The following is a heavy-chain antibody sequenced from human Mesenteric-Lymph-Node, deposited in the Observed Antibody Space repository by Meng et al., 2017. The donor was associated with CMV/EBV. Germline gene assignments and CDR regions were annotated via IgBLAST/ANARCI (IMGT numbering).Heavy chain of an antibody. J-gene: IGHJ4*02. V-gene: IGHV3-30*04. CDR2: ISYDGSNK. CDR1: GFTFSSYA. D-gene: IGHD1-26*01. Sequence: GGSLRLSCAASGFTFSSYAMHWVRQAPGKGLEWVAVISYDGSNKYYADSVKGRFTISRDNSKNTLYLQMNSLRGEDTALYYCAKLVGATHFDSWGQGTLVTVSS. CDR3: AKLVGATHFDS.